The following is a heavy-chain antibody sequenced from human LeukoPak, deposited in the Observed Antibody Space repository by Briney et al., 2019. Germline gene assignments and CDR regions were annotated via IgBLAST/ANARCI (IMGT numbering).Heavy chain of an antibody. J-gene: IGHJ3*02. CDR1: GFTFNSYA. D-gene: IGHD3-22*01. Sequence: GGSLRLSCAASGFTFNSYAMSWVRQAPGKGLEWVSAISGSGGSTYYADFVKGRFTISRDNPKNTLYLQMNSLRAEDTAVYYCAKCCYDSSGYYFGAFDIWGQGTMVTVSS. CDR3: AKCCYDSSGYYFGAFDI. CDR2: ISGSGGST. V-gene: IGHV3-23*01.